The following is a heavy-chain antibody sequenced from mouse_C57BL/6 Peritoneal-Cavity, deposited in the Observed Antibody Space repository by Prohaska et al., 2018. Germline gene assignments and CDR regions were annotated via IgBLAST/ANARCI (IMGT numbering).Heavy chain of an antibody. D-gene: IGHD2-12*01. J-gene: IGHJ2*01. CDR2: INPSNGGT. CDR3: ARWSLLYSY. Sequence: ASGYTFTSYWMHWVKQRPGQGLEWIGNINPSNGGTNYNEKVKSKATLTVDKSSSTAYMQLSSLTSEDSAVYYCARWSLLYSYWGQGTTLTVSS. V-gene: IGHV1-53*01. CDR1: GYTFTSYW.